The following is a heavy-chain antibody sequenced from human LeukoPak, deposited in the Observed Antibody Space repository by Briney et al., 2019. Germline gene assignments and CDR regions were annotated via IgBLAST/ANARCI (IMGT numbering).Heavy chain of an antibody. D-gene: IGHD2-2*01. CDR2: IRYDGSNK. CDR1: GFTFSSYG. CDR3: AKGGAVVVGYFDY. J-gene: IGHJ4*02. V-gene: IGHV3-30*02. Sequence: AGGSLRLSCAASGFTFSSYGMHWVRQAPGKGLEWVAFIRYDGSNKYYADSVKGRFTISRDNSKNTLYLQMNSLRAEDTAVYYCAKGGAVVVGYFDYWGQGTLVTVSS.